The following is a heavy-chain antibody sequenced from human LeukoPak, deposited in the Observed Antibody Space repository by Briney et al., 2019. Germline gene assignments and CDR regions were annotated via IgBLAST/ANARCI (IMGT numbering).Heavy chain of an antibody. V-gene: IGHV4-59*01. CDR2: IYYSGST. J-gene: IGHJ3*02. CDR3: ARGNSGYDYAFDI. Sequence: PSETLSLTCTVSGGSISSYHWSWIRQPPGKGLEWIGFIYYSGSTNYNPSLKSRVIISVDTSKNQISLKLSSVTAADTAAYYCARGNSGYDYAFDIWGQGTMVSVSS. D-gene: IGHD5-12*01. CDR1: GGSISSYH.